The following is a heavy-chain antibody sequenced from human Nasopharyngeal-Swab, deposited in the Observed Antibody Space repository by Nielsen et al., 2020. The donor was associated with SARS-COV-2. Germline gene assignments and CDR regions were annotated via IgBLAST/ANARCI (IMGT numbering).Heavy chain of an antibody. J-gene: IGHJ5*02. CDR1: GFIFGDQY. Sequence: GGSLRLSCAASGFIFGDQYMSWMRQAPGKGLEWLSYMSNDSYVIKYADSVKGRFTVSRDNAKNSLYLQMNSLTPEDTAMYYCARDAGWGGKYGSNWFDPWGQGTLVTVSS. CDR3: ARDAGWGGKYGSNWFDP. CDR2: MSNDSYVI. D-gene: IGHD1-26*01. V-gene: IGHV3-11*04.